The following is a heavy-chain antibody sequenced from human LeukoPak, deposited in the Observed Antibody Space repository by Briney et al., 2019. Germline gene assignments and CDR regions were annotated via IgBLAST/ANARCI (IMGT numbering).Heavy chain of an antibody. V-gene: IGHV4-38-2*02. D-gene: IGHD3-10*01. J-gene: IGHJ5*02. CDR1: GYSISSGYY. Sequence: SETLSLTCTVSGYSISSGYYWGWIRQPPGKGLEWIGSIYHSGSTYYNPSLKSRVTISVDTSKNQFSLKLSSVTAADTAVYYCARAPDYGSGSYYKDNWFGPWGQGTLVTVSS. CDR3: ARAPDYGSGSYYKDNWFGP. CDR2: IYHSGST.